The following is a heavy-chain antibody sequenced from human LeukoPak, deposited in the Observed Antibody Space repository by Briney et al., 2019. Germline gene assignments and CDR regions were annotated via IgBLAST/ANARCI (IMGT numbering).Heavy chain of an antibody. V-gene: IGHV3-33*01. CDR2: IWSDGSTK. Sequence: PGGSLRLSCVASGFTFSSYGMHWVRQAPGKGLEGGAIIWSDGSTKYYVGSVKGRFTISRDSSKSTLYLQMNSLRAEDTAVYYCARDAATSVGMPHYWGQGTVVTVSS. J-gene: IGHJ4*02. D-gene: IGHD2-2*01. CDR3: ARDAATSVGMPHY. CDR1: GFTFSSYG.